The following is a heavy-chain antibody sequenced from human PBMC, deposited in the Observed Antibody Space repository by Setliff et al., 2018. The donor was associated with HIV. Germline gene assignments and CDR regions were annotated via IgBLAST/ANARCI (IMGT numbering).Heavy chain of an antibody. CDR1: GYTLSTYA. CDR2: INSDNGNT. CDR3: ARGGAREYQLLYNYFDP. Sequence: GASVKVSCKASGYTLSTYALYWVRQAPGQRPEWMGWINSDNGNTKFSQKFQGRLTITADTTASTAYMVLSSLTSEDTAVYYCARGGAREYQLLYNYFDPWGQGTLVTVSS. D-gene: IGHD2-2*01. J-gene: IGHJ5*02. V-gene: IGHV1-3*01.